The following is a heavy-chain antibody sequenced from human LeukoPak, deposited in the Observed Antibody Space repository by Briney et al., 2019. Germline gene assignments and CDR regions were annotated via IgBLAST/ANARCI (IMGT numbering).Heavy chain of an antibody. CDR1: GFTFSSYE. CDR2: ISSSGSTI. Sequence: GGSLRLSCAASGFTFSSYEMNWVRQAPGKGLEWVSYISSSGSTIYYADSVKGRFTISRDNAKNSLYLQVNSLRVEDTAVYYCARERAVVRNFDYWGQGTLVTVSS. V-gene: IGHV3-48*03. D-gene: IGHD4-23*01. CDR3: ARERAVVRNFDY. J-gene: IGHJ4*02.